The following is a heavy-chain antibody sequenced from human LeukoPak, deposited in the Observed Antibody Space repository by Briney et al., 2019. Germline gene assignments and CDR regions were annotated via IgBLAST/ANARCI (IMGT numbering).Heavy chain of an antibody. CDR3: ARDLYGDWGGGDY. CDR1: GGSFSGYY. CDR2: INHSGST. Sequence: SETLSLTCAVYGGSFSGYYWSWIRQPPGKGLEWIGEINHSGSTNYSPSLKSRVTISVDTSKNQFSLKLSSVTAADTAVYYCARDLYGDWGGGDYWGQGTLVTVSS. D-gene: IGHD4-17*01. J-gene: IGHJ4*02. V-gene: IGHV4-34*01.